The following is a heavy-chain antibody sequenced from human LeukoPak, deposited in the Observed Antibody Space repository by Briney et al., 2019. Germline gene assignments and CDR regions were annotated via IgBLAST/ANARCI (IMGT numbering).Heavy chain of an antibody. V-gene: IGHV3-30*01. CDR3: ARDQRVGATRRPLYWFDP. Sequence: GRSLRLSCAASGFTFSSYVMHWVRQAPGKGLEWVAVISYDGSNKYYADSVKGRFTISRDNSKNTLYLQMNSLRAEDTAVYYCARDQRVGATRRPLYWFDPWGQGTLVTVSS. D-gene: IGHD1-26*01. J-gene: IGHJ5*02. CDR2: ISYDGSNK. CDR1: GFTFSSYV.